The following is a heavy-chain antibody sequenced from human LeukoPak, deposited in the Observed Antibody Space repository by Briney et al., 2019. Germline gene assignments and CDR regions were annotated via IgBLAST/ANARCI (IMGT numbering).Heavy chain of an antibody. CDR3: ARDDGGGDGYSWFDP. CDR1: GFTFSSYA. D-gene: IGHD5-24*01. CDR2: ISSNGGST. J-gene: IGHJ5*02. Sequence: LSGGSLRLSCAASGFTFSSYAMHWVRQAPGKGLEYVSAISSNGGSTYYANSVKGRFTISRENSKNTLYLQMGSLRAEDMAVYYCARDDGGGDGYSWFDPWGQGTLVTVSS. V-gene: IGHV3-64*01.